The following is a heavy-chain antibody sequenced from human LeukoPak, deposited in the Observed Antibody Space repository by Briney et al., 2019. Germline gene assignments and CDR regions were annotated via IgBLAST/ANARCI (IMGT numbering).Heavy chain of an antibody. J-gene: IGHJ4*02. CDR2: ISGDTT. CDR1: GFSFSSSA. Sequence: GGSLRLSCAASGFSFSSSAMNWVRQPPGKGLEWVPSISGDTTYYADSVKGRFTISRDNSKNTLYLQMNSLRAEDTALYYCAKDLSGSGWASHYWGQGTLVTVSS. CDR3: AKDLSGSGWASHY. V-gene: IGHV3-23*01. D-gene: IGHD6-19*01.